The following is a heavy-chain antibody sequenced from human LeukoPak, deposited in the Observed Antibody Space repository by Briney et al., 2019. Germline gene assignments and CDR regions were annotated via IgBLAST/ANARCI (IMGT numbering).Heavy chain of an antibody. Sequence: GGSLRLSCAAPGFTFSSYGMHWVRQAPGKGLEWVAIIWYDGSNKYYADSVKGRFTVSKDNSKNTLYLQMNSLRAEDTAVYYCATDQYHLPDYWGQGTLVTVSS. CDR2: IWYDGSNK. D-gene: IGHD4-11*01. J-gene: IGHJ4*02. CDR1: GFTFSSYG. V-gene: IGHV3-33*08. CDR3: ATDQYHLPDY.